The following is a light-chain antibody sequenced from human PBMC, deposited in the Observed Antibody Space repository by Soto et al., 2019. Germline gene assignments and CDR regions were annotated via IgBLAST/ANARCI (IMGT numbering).Light chain of an antibody. Sequence: DIHMTQSPSSLSASVGDRVTITCRASQSIDSYVNWYQQKSGQAAKLLIYAASSLRSGVPSSFSRTGSATDITLTITSLQPEDFANYHCQQYYSSPPTFGQGTKLDIK. V-gene: IGKV1-39*01. J-gene: IGKJ2*01. CDR3: QQYYSSPPT. CDR2: AAS. CDR1: QSIDSY.